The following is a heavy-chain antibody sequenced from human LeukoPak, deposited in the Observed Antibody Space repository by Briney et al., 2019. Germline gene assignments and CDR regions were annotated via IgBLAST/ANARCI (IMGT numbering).Heavy chain of an antibody. V-gene: IGHV1-24*01. D-gene: IGHD6-13*01. J-gene: IGHJ4*02. Sequence: ASVKVSCKVSGYTLTELSMHWVRQAPGKGLEWMGGFDPEDGETIYAQKFQGRVTMTEDTSTDTAYMELSSLRSEDTAVYYCATGPIGSSSWLFDYWGQGTLVTVSS. CDR2: FDPEDGET. CDR3: ATGPIGSSSWLFDY. CDR1: GYTLTELS.